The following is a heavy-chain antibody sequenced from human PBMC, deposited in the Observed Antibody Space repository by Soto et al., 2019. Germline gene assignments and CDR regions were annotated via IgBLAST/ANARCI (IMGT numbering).Heavy chain of an antibody. J-gene: IGHJ4*02. V-gene: IGHV3-23*01. CDR1: GFTFSSYA. CDR3: AKGYCSGGSCFYFAY. CDR2: ISGSGGST. Sequence: EVQLLESGGGLVQPGGSLRLSCAASGFTFSSYAMSWVRQAPGKGLEWVSAISGSGGSTYYADSVKGRFPISRDNSKNTLYLQMNSLRAEDTAVYYCAKGYCSGGSCFYFAYWGQGTLVTVSS. D-gene: IGHD2-15*01.